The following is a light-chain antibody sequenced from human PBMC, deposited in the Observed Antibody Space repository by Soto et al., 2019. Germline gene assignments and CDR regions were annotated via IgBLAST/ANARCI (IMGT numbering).Light chain of an antibody. CDR1: SSDVGGHNH. V-gene: IGLV2-8*01. CDR2: EVS. Sequence: QSVLTQPPSASGSPGQSVTISCTGSSSDVGGHNHVSWYQQHQGKAPKLMIYEVSKRPSGVPDRFSGSKSVNTASLTVSGLQAEDEADYYCSSYAGSMNLIFGGGTKLTVL. J-gene: IGLJ2*01. CDR3: SSYAGSMNLI.